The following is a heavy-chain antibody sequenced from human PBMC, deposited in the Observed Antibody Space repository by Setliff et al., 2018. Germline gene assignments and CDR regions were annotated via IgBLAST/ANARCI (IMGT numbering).Heavy chain of an antibody. V-gene: IGHV4-59*01. J-gene: IGHJ4*02. CDR3: ARAKYGTTTYFES. Sequence: SETLSLTCSVSGDSMGDFYWSWIRQTPGKGLGWIGHISYVGYTVYKPSLQSRVTISADTSKKQLSLTLTSVTVADTAVYYCARAKYGTTTYFESWGPGTLVTVSS. CDR1: GDSMGDFY. CDR2: ISYVGYT. D-gene: IGHD1-1*01.